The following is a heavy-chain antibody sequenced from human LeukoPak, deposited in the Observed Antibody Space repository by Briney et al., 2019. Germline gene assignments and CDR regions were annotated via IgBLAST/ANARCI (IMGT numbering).Heavy chain of an antibody. D-gene: IGHD3-3*01. CDR2: ISGSGGST. V-gene: IGHV3-23*01. CDR1: GFTFSSYA. Sequence: GGSLRLSCAASGFTFSSYAMTWVRQAPGKGLEWVSAISGSGGSTYYADSVKGRFTISRDNSKNTLYLQMNSLRAEDTAVYYCAGSPQNYDFWSGYGAYYGMDVWGQGTTVTVSS. CDR3: AGSPQNYDFWSGYGAYYGMDV. J-gene: IGHJ6*02.